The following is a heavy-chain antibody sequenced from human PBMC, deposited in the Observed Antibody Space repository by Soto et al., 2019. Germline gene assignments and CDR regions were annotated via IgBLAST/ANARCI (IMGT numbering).Heavy chain of an antibody. J-gene: IGHJ6*03. Sequence: SETLSLTCTVSGCSISSYYWSWIRQPPGKGLEWIGYIYYSGSTNYNPSLKSRVTISVDTSKNQFSLKLSSVTAADTAVYYYARSLRQYYYSYYMDVWGKGTTVTVS. CDR2: IYYSGST. CDR3: ARSLRQYYYSYYMDV. D-gene: IGHD3-16*02. CDR1: GCSISSYY. V-gene: IGHV4-59*01.